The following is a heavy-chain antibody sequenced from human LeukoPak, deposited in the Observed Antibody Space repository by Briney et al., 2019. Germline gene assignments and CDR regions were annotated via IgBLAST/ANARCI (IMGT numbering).Heavy chain of an antibody. J-gene: IGHJ4*02. CDR1: GFTFSSYA. Sequence: GGSLRLPCAASGFTFSSYAVHWVRQAPGKGLEWVAVISYDGSNKYYADSVKGRFTISRDNSKNTLYLRMNSLRAEDTAVYYCARAMSSGWYNPIDYWGQGTLVTVSS. V-gene: IGHV3-30-3*01. CDR3: ARAMSSGWYNPIDY. D-gene: IGHD6-19*01. CDR2: ISYDGSNK.